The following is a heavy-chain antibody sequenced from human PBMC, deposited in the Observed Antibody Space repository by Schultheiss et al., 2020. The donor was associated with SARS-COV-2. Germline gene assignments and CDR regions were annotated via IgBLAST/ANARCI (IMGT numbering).Heavy chain of an antibody. J-gene: IGHJ4*02. Sequence: SETLSLTCTVSGGSISSYYWSWIRQPPGKGLEWIGYIYYSGSTNYNPSLKSRVTISVDTSKNQFSLKLSSVTAADTAVYYCARHGSSGWYDYWGQGTLVTVSS. CDR2: IYYSGST. CDR3: ARHGSSGWYDY. V-gene: IGHV4-59*08. CDR1: GGSISSYY. D-gene: IGHD6-19*01.